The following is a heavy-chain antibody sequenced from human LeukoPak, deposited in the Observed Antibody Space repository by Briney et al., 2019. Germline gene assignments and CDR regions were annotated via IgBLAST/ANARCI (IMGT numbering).Heavy chain of an antibody. CDR1: GGSISSSSYY. D-gene: IGHD5-18*01. CDR3: ARLRYSYGLSKPDY. J-gene: IGHJ4*02. Sequence: PSETLSLTCTVSGGSISSSSYYWGWIRQPPGKGLEWIGSIYYSGSTYYNPSLKSRVTISVDTSKNQFSLKLSSVTAADTAVYYCARLRYSYGLSKPDYWGQGTLVTVSS. V-gene: IGHV4-39*01. CDR2: IYYSGST.